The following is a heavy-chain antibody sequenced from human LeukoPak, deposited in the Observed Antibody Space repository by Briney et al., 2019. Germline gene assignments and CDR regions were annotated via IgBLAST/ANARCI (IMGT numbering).Heavy chain of an antibody. CDR3: ARHDSSGWYDDYFDY. J-gene: IGHJ4*02. D-gene: IGHD6-19*01. CDR2: IYYSGST. Sequence: KPSETLSLTCTVSGGSISNDGHYWGWIRQPPGKDLEWIAIIYYSGSTYYNPSLKSRVTISVDTSKNQFSLKVSAVTAADTAVYYCARHDSSGWYDDYFDYWGQGTLVTVSS. CDR1: GGSISNDGHY. V-gene: IGHV4-39*01.